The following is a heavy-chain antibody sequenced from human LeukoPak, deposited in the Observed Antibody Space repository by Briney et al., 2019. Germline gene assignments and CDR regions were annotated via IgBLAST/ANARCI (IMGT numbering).Heavy chain of an antibody. V-gene: IGHV4-59*12. CDR2: IYYSGST. Sequence: PSETLSLTCTVSGGSISSYYWSWIRQPPGKGLEWIGYIYYSGSTNYNPSLKSRVTISVDTSKNQFSLKLSSVTAADTAVYYCARGPSWFYGMDVWGQGTTVTVSS. J-gene: IGHJ6*02. CDR3: ARGPSWFYGMDV. D-gene: IGHD6-13*01. CDR1: GGSISSYY.